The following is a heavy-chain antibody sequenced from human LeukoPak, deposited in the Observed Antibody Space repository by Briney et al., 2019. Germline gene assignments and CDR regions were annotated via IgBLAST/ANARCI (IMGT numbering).Heavy chain of an antibody. D-gene: IGHD6-19*01. V-gene: IGHV4-59*01. CDR3: ARETSLAGFASGLGFNY. J-gene: IGHJ4*02. CDR1: SGSISDYS. CDR2: IYYSGSA. Sequence: SETLSLTCTVSSGSISDYSWSWIRQPPGKGLEWIGNIYYSGSANHNPSLKSRVTMSIDTSKNQFSLKLTSVTAADTATYYCARETSLAGFASGLGFNYWGQGILVTVSS.